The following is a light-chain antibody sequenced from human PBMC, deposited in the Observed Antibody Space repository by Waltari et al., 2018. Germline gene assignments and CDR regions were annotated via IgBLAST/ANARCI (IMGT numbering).Light chain of an antibody. CDR3: MLSYAGAVV. J-gene: IGLJ2*01. V-gene: IGLV7-46*01. CDR2: DAI. CDR1: PGPVISSRY. Sequence: QAVVTQEPSLTVSPGGTVTLTCGSIPGPVISSRYPHCLQQTPGQAPRYLVYDAIYRRSWTPARFSGSLLGDKAALTLSGAQPEDEADYYCMLSYAGAVVFGGGTKLTVL.